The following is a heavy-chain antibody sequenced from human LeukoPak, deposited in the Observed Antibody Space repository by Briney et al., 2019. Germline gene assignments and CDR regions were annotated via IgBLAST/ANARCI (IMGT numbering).Heavy chain of an antibody. Sequence: PSETLSLTCAVYGGSFSGYYWSWIRQPPGKGLEWIGEINHSGSTNYNPSLKSRVTISVDTSKNQFSLKLSSVTAADTAVHYCARGMGFILGRAFDIWGQGTMVTVSS. J-gene: IGHJ3*02. CDR1: GGSFSGYY. CDR3: ARGMGFILGRAFDI. D-gene: IGHD1-26*01. CDR2: INHSGST. V-gene: IGHV4-34*01.